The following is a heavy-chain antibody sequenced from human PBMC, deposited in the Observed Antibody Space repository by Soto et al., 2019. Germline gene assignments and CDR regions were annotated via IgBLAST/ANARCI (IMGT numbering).Heavy chain of an antibody. CDR3: GKVLVGATGHTDSDY. J-gene: IGHJ4*02. CDR2: IDYNGVT. D-gene: IGHD2-15*01. CDR1: GGSIYRSGYY. V-gene: IGHV4-39*01. Sequence: LSLTCTVSGGSIYRSGYYWGWIRQPPGRGLEWIGNIDYNGVTYSNPSLKSRVTISRDTSKNQFSLKLTSVTAADTALYYCGKVLVGATGHTDSDYWGPGTLVTVSS.